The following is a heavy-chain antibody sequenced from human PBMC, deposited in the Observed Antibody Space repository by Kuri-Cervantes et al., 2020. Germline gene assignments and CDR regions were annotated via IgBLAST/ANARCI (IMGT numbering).Heavy chain of an antibody. CDR3: ARGGKIVATMGWFDP. D-gene: IGHD5-12*01. V-gene: IGHV1-8*01. J-gene: IGHJ5*02. CDR2: MNPNSGNT. Sequence: ASVKVSCKASGYTFTSYDINWVRQATGQGLEWMGWMNPNSGNTGYAQKFQGRVTMTRNTSISTAYMELRSLRSDDTAVYYCARGGKIVATMGWFDPWGQGTLVTVSS. CDR1: GYTFTSYD.